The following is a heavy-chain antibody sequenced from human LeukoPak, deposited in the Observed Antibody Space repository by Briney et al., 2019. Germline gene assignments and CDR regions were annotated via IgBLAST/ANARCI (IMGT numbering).Heavy chain of an antibody. Sequence: SETLSLTCTVSSGSVSSGSYYWSWIPQPPGNGLDWIGYIYYSGSTTYNPSLKSRVTIAVDTSKNKFSLKMSSVTAADTAVYYCARVPISTTARGYFDYWGQGTLVTVSS. CDR1: SGSVSSGSYY. CDR3: ARVPISTTARGYFDY. CDR2: IYYSGST. V-gene: IGHV4-61*01. J-gene: IGHJ4*02. D-gene: IGHD4-17*01.